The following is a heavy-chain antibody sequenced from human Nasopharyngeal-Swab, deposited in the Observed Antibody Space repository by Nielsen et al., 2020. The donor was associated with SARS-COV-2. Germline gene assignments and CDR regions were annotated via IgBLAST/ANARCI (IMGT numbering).Heavy chain of an antibody. J-gene: IGHJ3*02. D-gene: IGHD4-17*01. CDR3: ARERGEYGDYWGEAFDI. CDR1: GFTFSSYG. CDR2: IWYDGSNK. V-gene: IGHV3-33*01. Sequence: GESLKISWAASGFTFSSYGMHWVRQAPGKGLEWVAVIWYDGSNKYYADSVKGRFTISRDNSKNTLYLQMNSLRAEDTAVYYCARERGEYGDYWGEAFDIWGQGTIVTVSS.